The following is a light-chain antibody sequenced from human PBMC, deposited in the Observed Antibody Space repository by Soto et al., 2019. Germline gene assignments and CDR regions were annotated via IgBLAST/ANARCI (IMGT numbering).Light chain of an antibody. V-gene: IGKV3-15*01. CDR2: GAS. CDR1: QSVSSN. CDR3: PQFSSYPLT. Sequence: EIVMTQSPATLSVSPGERATLSCRASQSVSSNLAWYQQTPGQAPRLLIYGASTRATGIPARFSGSGSGTEFTLTISSLQSEDFAVYYCPQFSSYPLTFGGGTKVEIK. J-gene: IGKJ4*01.